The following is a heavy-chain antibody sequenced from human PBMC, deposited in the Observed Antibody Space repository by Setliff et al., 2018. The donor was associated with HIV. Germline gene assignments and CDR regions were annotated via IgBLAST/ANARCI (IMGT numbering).Heavy chain of an antibody. CDR1: GDSINKYY. D-gene: IGHD1-26*01. V-gene: IGHV4-4*09. CDR2: ISISGST. CDR3: ARRSIVGSTRGYYYYALDV. J-gene: IGHJ6*02. Sequence: SETLSLTCTVSGDSINKYYWSWIRQPPGKGLEWIGFISISGSTMYNPSLKSRVTMSLDTSKNQVSLKLTSVTAADTAVYYCARRSIVGSTRGYYYYALDVWGQGTTVTVSS.